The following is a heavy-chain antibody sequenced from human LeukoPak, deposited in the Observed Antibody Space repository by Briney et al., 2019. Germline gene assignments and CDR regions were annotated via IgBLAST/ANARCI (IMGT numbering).Heavy chain of an antibody. CDR3: ARDSQRITIFGVVSRYFDY. Sequence: PSETLSLTCTVSGGSISSHYWSWIRQPPGKGLEWIGYIYYSGSTNYNPSLKSRVTISVDTSKNQFSLKPSSVTAADTAVYYCARDSQRITIFGVVSRYFDYWGQGTLVTVSS. CDR2: IYYSGST. D-gene: IGHD3-3*01. J-gene: IGHJ4*02. CDR1: GGSISSHY. V-gene: IGHV4-59*11.